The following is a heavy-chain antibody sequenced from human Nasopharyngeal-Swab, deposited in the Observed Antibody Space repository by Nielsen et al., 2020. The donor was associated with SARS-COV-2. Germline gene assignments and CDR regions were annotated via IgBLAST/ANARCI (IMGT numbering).Heavy chain of an antibody. Sequence: GESLKISCAAPGFTLSNYALHWVRQAPGKGLEWLAVISYDGSLKYYANSVKGRFSISRDNSRNTLYLHMNSLTTDDTGIFYCATEGGSTDFNYWGQGTLVTVSS. D-gene: IGHD3-16*01. J-gene: IGHJ4*02. CDR1: GFTLSNYA. CDR3: ATEGGSTDFNY. CDR2: ISYDGSLK. V-gene: IGHV3-30*04.